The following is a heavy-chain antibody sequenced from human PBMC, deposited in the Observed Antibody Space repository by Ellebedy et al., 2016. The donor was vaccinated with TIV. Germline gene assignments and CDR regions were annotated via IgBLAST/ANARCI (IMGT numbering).Heavy chain of an antibody. Sequence: PGGSLRLSCAASGSTFSSYDMHWVRQAPGTGLEWISSISSTGYYIYYAVSVKGRFTMSRDDAKNSLFLQMNNLRVDDKAVYYCVTWGQSYGRWGQGSLVTISS. J-gene: IGHJ4*02. V-gene: IGHV3-21*04. CDR2: ISSTGYYI. CDR1: GSTFSSYD. D-gene: IGHD3-16*01. CDR3: VTWGQSYGR.